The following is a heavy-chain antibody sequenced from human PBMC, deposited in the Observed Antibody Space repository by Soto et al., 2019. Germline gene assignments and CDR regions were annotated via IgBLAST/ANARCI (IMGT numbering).Heavy chain of an antibody. J-gene: IGHJ6*02. CDR3: ARDSEWGGDYYYYYGMDV. D-gene: IGHD3-3*01. CDR1: GFTFSSYS. Sequence: GGSLRLSCAASGFTFSSYSMNWVRQAPGKGLEWVSYISSSSSTIYYADSVKGRFTISRDNAKNSLYLQMNSLRDEDTAVYYCARDSEWGGDYYYYYGMDVWGQGTTVTVSS. V-gene: IGHV3-48*02. CDR2: ISSSSSTI.